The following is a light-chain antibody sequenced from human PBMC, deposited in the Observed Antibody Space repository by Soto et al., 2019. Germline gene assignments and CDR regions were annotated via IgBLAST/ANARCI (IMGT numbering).Light chain of an antibody. CDR3: QEYKTYV. CDR2: DAS. J-gene: IGKJ2*01. CDR1: QSISDW. Sequence: DIQLTQSPSTLAASVGDRVTITCRASQSISDWLAWYQQKPGKAPELLISDASTLTPGVPSRFSGSGSGTEFTLIISSLQPDDVETYFCQEYKTYVFGPGTRVEIK. V-gene: IGKV1-5*01.